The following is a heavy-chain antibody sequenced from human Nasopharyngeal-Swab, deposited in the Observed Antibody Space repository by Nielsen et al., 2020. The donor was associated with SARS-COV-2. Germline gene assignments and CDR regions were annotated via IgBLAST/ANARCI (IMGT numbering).Heavy chain of an antibody. CDR1: GFTFSSYA. V-gene: IGHV3-23*01. Sequence: GESLKISCAASGFTFSSYAMSWVRQAPGKGLEWVSAISGSGGSTYYADSVKGRFTISRDNSKNTLYLQMNSLRAEDTAVYYCAKDRLAYCGGDCHAALDYWGQGTLVTVSS. CDR3: AKDRLAYCGGDCHAALDY. CDR2: ISGSGGST. J-gene: IGHJ4*02. D-gene: IGHD2-21*02.